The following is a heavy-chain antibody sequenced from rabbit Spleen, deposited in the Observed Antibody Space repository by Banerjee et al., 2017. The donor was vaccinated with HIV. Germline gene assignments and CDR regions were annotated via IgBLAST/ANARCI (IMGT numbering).Heavy chain of an antibody. Sequence: QEQLEESGGDLVKPEGSLTLTCTASGFSFSSNYWICWVRQAPGKGLEWIACIDTSDGDTDYANWPKGRFTISKASSTTVTLQMTSLTAADTATYFCARDLVAVIGWNFNLWGQGTLVTVS. V-gene: IGHV1S45*01. J-gene: IGHJ4*01. CDR2: IDTSDGDT. CDR1: GFSFSSNYW. CDR3: ARDLVAVIGWNFNL. D-gene: IGHD1-1*01.